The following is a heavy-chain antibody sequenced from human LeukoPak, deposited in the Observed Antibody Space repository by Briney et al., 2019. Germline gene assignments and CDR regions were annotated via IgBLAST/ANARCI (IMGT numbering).Heavy chain of an antibody. D-gene: IGHD3-22*01. CDR1: GYSFTSYW. V-gene: IGHV5-51*01. CDR2: IYPGDSDT. Sequence: GESLKISCKGSGYSFTSYWIGWVRQMPGKGLEWMGIIYPGDSDTRYSPSFQGQVTISADKSISTAYLQWSSLKASDTAMYYCARPSQQNYYDSSAETPFDYWGQGTLVTVSS. J-gene: IGHJ4*02. CDR3: ARPSQQNYYDSSAETPFDY.